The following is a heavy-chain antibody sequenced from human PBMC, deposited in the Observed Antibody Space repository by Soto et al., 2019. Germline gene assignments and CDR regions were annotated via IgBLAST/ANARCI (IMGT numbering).Heavy chain of an antibody. D-gene: IGHD3-9*01. CDR3: ARGSWDILTGYSNGMDV. V-gene: IGHV3-33*01. J-gene: IGHJ6*02. CDR1: GFTFSSYG. Sequence: GGSLRLSCAASGFTFSSYGMHWVRQAPGKGLEWVAVIWYDGSNKYYADSVKGRFTISRDNSKNTLYLQMNSLRAEDTAVYYCARGSWDILTGYSNGMDVWGQGTTVTVSS. CDR2: IWYDGSNK.